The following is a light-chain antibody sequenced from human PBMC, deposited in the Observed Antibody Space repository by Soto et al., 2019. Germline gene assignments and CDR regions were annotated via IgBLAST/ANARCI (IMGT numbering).Light chain of an antibody. CDR2: RNN. V-gene: IGLV1-47*01. CDR3: ASWDDSLSGYV. CDR1: SSSIGTNS. Sequence: QSVLTHPPSASGTPGQRVTISCSGSSSSIGTNSVYWYQQLPGTAPKLLIYRNNQRPSGVPDRFSGSKSGTSASLAISGLRSEDEADYYCASWDDSLSGYVFGTGT. J-gene: IGLJ1*01.